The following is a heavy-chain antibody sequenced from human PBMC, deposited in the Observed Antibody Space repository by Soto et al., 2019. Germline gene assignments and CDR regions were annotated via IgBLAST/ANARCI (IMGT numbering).Heavy chain of an antibody. V-gene: IGHV4-34*01. CDR2: INHSGST. J-gene: IGHJ4*02. D-gene: IGHD5-12*01. Sequence: SETLSLTCAVYGGSFSGYYWSWIRQPPGKGLEWIGEINHSGSTNYNPSLKSRVTISVDTSKNQFSLKLSSVTAADTAVYYCARSRRGYFDYWGQGTLVTVSS. CDR1: GGSFSGYY. CDR3: ARSRRGYFDY.